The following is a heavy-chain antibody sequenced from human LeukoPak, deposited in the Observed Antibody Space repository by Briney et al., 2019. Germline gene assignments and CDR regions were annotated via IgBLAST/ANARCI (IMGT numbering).Heavy chain of an antibody. Sequence: ASVKVSCKASGYTFTSYGISWVRQAPGQGLEWMGWISAYNGNTNYAQKFQGRVTMTRDTSISTAYMELSRLRSDDTAVYYCARASAANYYGSGSPLIDYWGQGTLVTVSS. CDR1: GYTFTSYG. CDR3: ARASAANYYGSGSPLIDY. J-gene: IGHJ4*02. V-gene: IGHV1-18*01. CDR2: ISAYNGNT. D-gene: IGHD3-10*01.